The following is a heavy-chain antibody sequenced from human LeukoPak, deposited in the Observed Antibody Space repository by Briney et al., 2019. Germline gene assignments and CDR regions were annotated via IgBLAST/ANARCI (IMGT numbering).Heavy chain of an antibody. Sequence: GGSLRLSCAASGFTFSSYAMSWVRQAPGKGLEWVSAISGSGGSTYYADSVKGRFTISRDNSKNTLYLQMNSLRAEDPAVYYCAKTRYYGDYAQGFDYWGQGTLVTVSS. CDR1: GFTFSSYA. D-gene: IGHD4-17*01. V-gene: IGHV3-23*01. CDR3: AKTRYYGDYAQGFDY. J-gene: IGHJ4*02. CDR2: ISGSGGST.